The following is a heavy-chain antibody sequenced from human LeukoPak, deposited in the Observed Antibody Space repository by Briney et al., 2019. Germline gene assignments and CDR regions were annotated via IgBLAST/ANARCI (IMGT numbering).Heavy chain of an antibody. J-gene: IGHJ4*02. V-gene: IGHV1-2*02. Sequence: EASVKVSCKASGYTFTDYYMHWMRQAPGQGPEWMGWMNPNSGGTNYAQKFQGRVTMTRDTSITTAYMELSSPRSDDTAVYYCAPRRVAADKGFDYWGQGTLVTVSS. CDR1: GYTFTDYY. D-gene: IGHD6-19*01. CDR2: MNPNSGGT. CDR3: APRRVAADKGFDY.